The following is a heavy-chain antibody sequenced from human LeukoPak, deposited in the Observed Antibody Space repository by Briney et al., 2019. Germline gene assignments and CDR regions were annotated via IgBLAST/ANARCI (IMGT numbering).Heavy chain of an antibody. CDR1: GYTFSNYG. Sequence: ASVKVSCKASGYTFSNYGISWVRQAPGQGLEWMGWIITNNGKTNYAQKLQGRVTMTTDTSTSTAYMELRSLRSDDTAVYYCACETAYCDGMDVWGQGTTVTVSS. J-gene: IGHJ6*02. D-gene: IGHD1-14*01. CDR2: IITNNGKT. V-gene: IGHV1-18*01. CDR3: ACETAYCDGMDV.